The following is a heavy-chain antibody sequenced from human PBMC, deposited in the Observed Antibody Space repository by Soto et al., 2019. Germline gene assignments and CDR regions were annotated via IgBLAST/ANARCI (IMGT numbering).Heavy chain of an antibody. Sequence: ETLSLTCTVSGGSISSSSYYWGWIRQPPGKGLEWIGSIYYSGSTYYNPSLKSRVTISVDTSKNQFSLKLSSVTAADTAVYYCASLSIAARLDYYYGMDVWGQGTTVTVSS. D-gene: IGHD6-6*01. CDR3: ASLSIAARLDYYYGMDV. V-gene: IGHV4-39*01. CDR2: IYYSGST. J-gene: IGHJ6*02. CDR1: GGSISSSSYY.